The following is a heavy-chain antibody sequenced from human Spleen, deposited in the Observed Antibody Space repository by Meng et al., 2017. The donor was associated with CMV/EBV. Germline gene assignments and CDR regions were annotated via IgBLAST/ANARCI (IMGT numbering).Heavy chain of an antibody. CDR1: GGPISSTRW. V-gene: IGHV4-4*02. D-gene: IGHD3-3*01. Sequence: AVSGGPISSTRWWGRQRQPPGKGLEWVGEVYHSGSTNYNPSLGSRVSISLDTSKNHFSLKLTSVTAADTAVYYCARFRVTSHRFDPWGQGALVTVSS. CDR2: VYHSGST. CDR3: ARFRVTSHRFDP. J-gene: IGHJ5*02.